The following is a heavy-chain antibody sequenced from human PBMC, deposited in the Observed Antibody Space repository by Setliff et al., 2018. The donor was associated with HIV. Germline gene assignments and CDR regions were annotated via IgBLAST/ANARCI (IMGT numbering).Heavy chain of an antibody. CDR2: ISTYNGNR. CDR3: ARVQGATHYDILTGYTLYGLDV. V-gene: IGHV1-18*01. D-gene: IGHD3-9*01. CDR1: GYTFTSYA. Sequence: GASVKVSCKASGYTFTSYAMHWVRQAPGQGLEWMGWISTYNGNRNYAQKLQDRVTMTTDTSTNTAYMVVTSLRSDDTAVYYCARVQGATHYDILTGYTLYGLDVWGQGTTVTVSS. J-gene: IGHJ6*02.